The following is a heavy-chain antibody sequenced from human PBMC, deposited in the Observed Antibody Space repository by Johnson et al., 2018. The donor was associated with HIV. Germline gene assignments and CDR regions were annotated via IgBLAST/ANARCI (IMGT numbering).Heavy chain of an antibody. Sequence: VQLVESGGGLMQPGGSLRLSCAASGFTFSSYWMSWVRQAPGKGLEWVANIKQDGSEKYYVDSVKGRFTISRDNSKNTLYLQMNNLRAEDTAVYFCAKETRDSRSAFDIWGQGTMVTVSS. J-gene: IGHJ3*02. CDR2: IKQDGSEK. D-gene: IGHD3-22*01. CDR1: GFTFSSYW. CDR3: AKETRDSRSAFDI. V-gene: IGHV3-7*01.